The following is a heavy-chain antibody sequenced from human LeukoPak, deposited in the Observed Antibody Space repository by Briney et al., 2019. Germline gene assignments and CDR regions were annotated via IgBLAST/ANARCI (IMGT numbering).Heavy chain of an antibody. CDR3: ARVGPLATRSAGHYYFDL. V-gene: IGHV3-23*01. CDR1: GFTFSNYA. CDR2: VSDKGDAT. Sequence: GGSLRLSCAASGFTFSNYAMSWVRRAPGKGLEWFSTVSDKGDATAHADSVKGRFTISRDNAKNTLSLLMNILRAEDTPVYYCARVGPLATRSAGHYYFDLWGRGTLVTVSS. D-gene: IGHD3-10*01. J-gene: IGHJ2*01.